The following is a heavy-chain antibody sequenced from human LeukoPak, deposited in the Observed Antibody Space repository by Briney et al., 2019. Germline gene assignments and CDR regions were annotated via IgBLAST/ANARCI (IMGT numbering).Heavy chain of an antibody. J-gene: IGHJ6*02. CDR2: IIPIFGTA. V-gene: IGHV1-69*13. D-gene: IGHD2-15*01. CDR1: GGTFSSYA. CDR3: ALYCSGGSCYAYYYYGMDV. Sequence: ASVKVSCKASGGTFSSYAISWVRQAPGQGLEWMGGIIPIFGTANYAQKFQGRVTITADEPTSTAYMELSSLRSEDTAVYYCALYCSGGSCYAYYYYGMDVWGQGTTVTVSS.